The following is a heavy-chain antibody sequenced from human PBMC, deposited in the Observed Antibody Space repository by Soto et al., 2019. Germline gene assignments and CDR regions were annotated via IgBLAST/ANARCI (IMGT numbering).Heavy chain of an antibody. D-gene: IGHD6-13*01. CDR1: GDSVSSNSAA. CDR3: ARVPYSSSWYEFNWFDP. CDR2: TYYRSKWYN. J-gene: IGHJ5*02. V-gene: IGHV6-1*01. Sequence: QVQLQQSGPGLVKPSQTLSLTCAISGDSVSSNSAAWNWIRQSPSRGLEWLGRTYYRSKWYNDYAVSVKSRITINPDTSKTQFSLQLNSVTPEDTAVYYCARVPYSSSWYEFNWFDPWGQGTLVTVYS.